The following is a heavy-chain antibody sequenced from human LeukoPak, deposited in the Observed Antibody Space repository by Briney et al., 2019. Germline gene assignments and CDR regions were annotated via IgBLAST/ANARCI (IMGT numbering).Heavy chain of an antibody. Sequence: TGGSLRLSCAASGFTFSDYYMSWIRQAPGKGLEWVSYISSSGSTIYYADSVKGRFTISRDNAKNSLYLQMNSLRVEDTAVYYCARGDYHDSSGFFNDAFDIWGQGTLVTVSS. CDR3: ARGDYHDSSGFFNDAFDI. J-gene: IGHJ3*02. V-gene: IGHV3-11*04. CDR2: ISSSGSTI. CDR1: GFTFSDYY. D-gene: IGHD3-22*01.